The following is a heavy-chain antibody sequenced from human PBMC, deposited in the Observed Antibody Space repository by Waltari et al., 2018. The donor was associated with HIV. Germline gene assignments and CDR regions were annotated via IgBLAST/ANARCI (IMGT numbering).Heavy chain of an antibody. J-gene: IGHJ4*02. D-gene: IGHD4-17*01. Sequence: EVQLVESGGGLVKPGGSLRRSCAACGVRFSSYSRNWVRQAPGKGLEWVSSISSSSSYIYYADSVKGRFTISRDNAKNSLYLQMNSLRAEDTAVYYCARDRALSTTAGFDYWGQGTLVTVSS. CDR2: ISSSSSYI. V-gene: IGHV3-21*01. CDR1: GVRFSSYS. CDR3: ARDRALSTTAGFDY.